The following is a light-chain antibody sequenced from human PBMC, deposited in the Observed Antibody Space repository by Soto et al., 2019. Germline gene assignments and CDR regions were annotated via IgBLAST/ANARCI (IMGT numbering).Light chain of an antibody. CDR3: QQYETFSGT. V-gene: IGKV1-5*01. CDR2: DAS. CDR1: QSITTF. J-gene: IGKJ1*01. Sequence: DIQMTQSPSTLSASIGDRVTITCRASQSITTFLAWYQQKPGKAPQILIYDASKLEPGVPSRLSGGGSGTKFTLTIASLQPDDFATYYCQQYETFSGTFGPGTKVDIK.